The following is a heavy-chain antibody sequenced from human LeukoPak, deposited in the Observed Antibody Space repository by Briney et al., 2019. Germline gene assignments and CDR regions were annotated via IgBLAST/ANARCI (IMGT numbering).Heavy chain of an antibody. J-gene: IGHJ3*02. CDR1: GFTFSSYG. Sequence: GRSLRLSCAASGFTFSSYGMHWVRQAPGKGLEWVAVIWYDGSNKYYADSVKGRFTISRDNSKNTLYLQMNSLRAEVTAVYYCARESGITMSREGVGAFDIWGQGTMVTVSS. CDR3: ARESGITMSREGVGAFDI. CDR2: IWYDGSNK. D-gene: IGHD3-10*02. V-gene: IGHV3-33*01.